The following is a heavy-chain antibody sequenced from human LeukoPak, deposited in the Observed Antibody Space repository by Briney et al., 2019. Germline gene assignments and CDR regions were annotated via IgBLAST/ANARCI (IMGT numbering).Heavy chain of an antibody. D-gene: IGHD4-17*01. CDR2: INSGGST. CDR3: VYGDFHVFDY. CDR1: GFTISSNY. V-gene: IGHV3-53*01. Sequence: GGSLRLSCAASGFTISSNYMSWVRQAPGKGLEWVSIINSGGSTYYAGSVKGRFTISRDNSKNTLFLQMNSLRVGDTAVYYCVYGDFHVFDYWGQGTLVTVSS. J-gene: IGHJ4*02.